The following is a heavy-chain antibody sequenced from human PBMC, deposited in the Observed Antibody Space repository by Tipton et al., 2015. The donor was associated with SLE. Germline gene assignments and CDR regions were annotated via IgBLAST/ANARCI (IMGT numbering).Heavy chain of an antibody. CDR3: SRTFYSGTSGYYYAGEGAFNF. CDR1: GASITSYS. Sequence: TLSLTCNVSGASITSYSWSWIRQPPGKGLEWIGYAYYSGSTNYNPSLKSRVTMSIDTSKNQFSLKLGSVTAADTALYYCSRTFYSGTSGYYYAGEGAFNFWGQGTMVAVSS. D-gene: IGHD3-22*01. J-gene: IGHJ3*01. CDR2: AYYSGST. V-gene: IGHV4-59*01.